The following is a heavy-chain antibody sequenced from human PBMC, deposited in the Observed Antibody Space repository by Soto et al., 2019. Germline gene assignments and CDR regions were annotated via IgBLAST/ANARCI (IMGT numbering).Heavy chain of an antibody. CDR2: IWYDGSNK. Sequence: QVQLVESGGGVVQPGRSLRLSCAASGFTFSSYGRHWVRQAPGKGLEWVAVIWYDGSNKYYADSVKGRFTISRDNSKNTLYLQMNSLSAEDTAVYYCARDGYCSGGSCYSVPVFDYWGQGTLVTVSS. D-gene: IGHD2-15*01. CDR1: GFTFSSYG. V-gene: IGHV3-33*01. J-gene: IGHJ4*02. CDR3: ARDGYCSGGSCYSVPVFDY.